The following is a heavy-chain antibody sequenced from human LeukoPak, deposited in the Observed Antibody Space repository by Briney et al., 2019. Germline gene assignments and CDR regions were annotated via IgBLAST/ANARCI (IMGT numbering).Heavy chain of an antibody. CDR3: ARDPSYFGSIGLEAFDI. CDR1: GFGLSTYW. J-gene: IGHJ3*02. V-gene: IGHV3-7*04. CDR2: IKQDGSEM. Sequence: GGSLRLSCVASGFGLSTYWMTWVRQAPGKGLEWVANIKQDGSEMYYVDSVKGRFTISRDNAKNSLFLQMNSLRAEDTAVYYCARDPSYFGSIGLEAFDIWGQGTMVTVSS. D-gene: IGHD2/OR15-2a*01.